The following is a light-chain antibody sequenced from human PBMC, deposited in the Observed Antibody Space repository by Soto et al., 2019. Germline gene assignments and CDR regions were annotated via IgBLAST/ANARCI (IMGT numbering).Light chain of an antibody. CDR3: QQYNNWPRT. Sequence: EIVMTQSPATLTTSPGERATVSCRASQSVSSNLAWYQQKPGQVPRLLIYYASTRATGIPARFSGSGSGTEVTLTISSLESEDFAVYYCQQYNNWPRTFGQGTKVEIK. CDR1: QSVSSN. J-gene: IGKJ1*01. CDR2: YAS. V-gene: IGKV3-15*01.